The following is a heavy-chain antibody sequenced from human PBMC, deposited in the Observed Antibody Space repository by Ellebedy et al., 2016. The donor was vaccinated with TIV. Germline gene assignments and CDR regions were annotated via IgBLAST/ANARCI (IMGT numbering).Heavy chain of an antibody. J-gene: IGHJ4*02. Sequence: AASVKVSCKASGGTFSSYAISWLRQAPGQGLEWTGGIIPLFGPANYAQKFQGRLTIAAGESTRTVYMELSSLRSEDTAVDYSARDSVGDVLAAPGTGYFDYWGQGTLVTVSS. V-gene: IGHV1-69*13. CDR1: GGTFSSYA. D-gene: IGHD6-13*01. CDR3: ARDSVGDVLAAPGTGYFDY. CDR2: IIPLFGPA.